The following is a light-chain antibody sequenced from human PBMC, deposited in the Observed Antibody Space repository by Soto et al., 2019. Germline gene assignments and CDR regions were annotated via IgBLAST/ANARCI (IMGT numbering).Light chain of an antibody. Sequence: ETVLTQSPATLSLSPGERATLSCRASQSVHTYLAWYQQKSGQAPRLLIYDASNRATGIPARFSGSGSGTDCTLTISSLEPEDCAVYYCQQRSNWPPYTFGQGNKLEIK. CDR2: DAS. CDR1: QSVHTY. V-gene: IGKV3-11*01. J-gene: IGKJ2*01. CDR3: QQRSNWPPYT.